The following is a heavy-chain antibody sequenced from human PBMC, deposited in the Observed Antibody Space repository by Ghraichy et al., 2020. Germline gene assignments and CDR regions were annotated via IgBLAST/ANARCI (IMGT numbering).Heavy chain of an antibody. CDR2: MYHSGTT. V-gene: IGHV4-38-2*02. J-gene: IGHJ4*02. CDR1: GYSISSGYY. CDR3: ARESGYYYDSTGYPDY. Sequence: SETLSLTCAVSGYSISSGYYWGWIRQPPGKGLEWIGSMYHSGTTYYNPSLKSRVAISVDTSKNQFSLILSSVTAADTAVYYCARESGYYYDSTGYPDYWGQGTLVTVSS. D-gene: IGHD3-22*01.